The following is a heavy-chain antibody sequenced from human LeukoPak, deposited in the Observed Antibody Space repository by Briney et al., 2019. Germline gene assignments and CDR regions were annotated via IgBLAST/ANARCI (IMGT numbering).Heavy chain of an antibody. CDR1: GFTFSSYS. CDR2: ISSSSSTI. D-gene: IGHD3-16*01. V-gene: IGHV3-48*01. CDR3: TTDSDLEPYASQHY. J-gene: IGHJ4*02. Sequence: GGSLRLSCAASGFTFSSYSMNWVRQAPGKGLEWVSYISSSSSTIYYADSVKGRFTISRDNAKNSLYLQMNSLRAEDTAVYYCTTDSDLEPYASQHYWGQGTLVTVSS.